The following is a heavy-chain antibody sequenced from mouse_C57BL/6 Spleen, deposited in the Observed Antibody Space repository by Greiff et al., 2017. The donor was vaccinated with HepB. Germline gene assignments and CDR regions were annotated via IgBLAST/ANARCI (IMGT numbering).Heavy chain of an antibody. CDR2: IYPGNSDT. CDR3: TIIYYDYDKGFDY. CDR1: GYTFTSYW. J-gene: IGHJ2*01. Sequence: EVQLQQSGTVLARPGASVKMSCKTSGYTFTSYWMHWVKQRPGQGLEWIGAIYPGNSDTSYNQKFKGKAKLTAVTSASTAYMALSSLTNEDSAVYYCTIIYYDYDKGFDYWGQGTTLTVSS. V-gene: IGHV1-5*01. D-gene: IGHD2-4*01.